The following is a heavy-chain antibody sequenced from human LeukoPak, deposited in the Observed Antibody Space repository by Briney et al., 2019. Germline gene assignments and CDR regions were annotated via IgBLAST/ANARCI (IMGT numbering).Heavy chain of an antibody. CDR3: ARGPRSGSPYYSMDV. Sequence: PGGSLRLSCAASGFTFSNYNMNWVRQAPGKGLEWVSAISSSSGYIYYADSVKGRFTISRDNANNSLYLQMNTLRAEDTAVYYCARGPRSGSPYYSMDVWGKGTTVTVSS. CDR1: GFTFSNYN. D-gene: IGHD3-10*01. V-gene: IGHV3-21*01. J-gene: IGHJ6*03. CDR2: ISSSSGYI.